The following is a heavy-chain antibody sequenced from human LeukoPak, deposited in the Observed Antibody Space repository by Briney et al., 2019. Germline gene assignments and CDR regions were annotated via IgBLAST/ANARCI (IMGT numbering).Heavy chain of an antibody. J-gene: IGHJ6*04. CDR1: GFTFSNYA. D-gene: IGHD6-13*01. V-gene: IGHV3-23*01. Sequence: GGSLRLSCAASGFTFSNYAMSWVRQAPGKGLEWVSAISGSGGSTYYADSVKGRFTISRDNSKNTLYLQMNSLRAEDTAVYYCAKAAAGPYYYYGMDVWGKGTTVTVSS. CDR3: AKAAAGPYYYYGMDV. CDR2: ISGSGGST.